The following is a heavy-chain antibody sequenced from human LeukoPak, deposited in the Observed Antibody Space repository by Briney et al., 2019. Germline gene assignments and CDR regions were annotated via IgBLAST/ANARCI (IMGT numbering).Heavy chain of an antibody. CDR3: ARDYFDSSDYPQTYYYYYMDV. D-gene: IGHD3-22*01. Sequence: GGSLRLSCAASGFTFSRYSMNWVRQAPGKGLEWVGSISSTSTFIYSADSVKGRFTISRDTAKNSLFLKMNSLRAQDTAIYYCARDYFDSSDYPQTYYYYYMDVWGKGTTVTVSS. J-gene: IGHJ6*03. CDR2: ISSTSTFI. CDR1: GFTFSRYS. V-gene: IGHV3-21*01.